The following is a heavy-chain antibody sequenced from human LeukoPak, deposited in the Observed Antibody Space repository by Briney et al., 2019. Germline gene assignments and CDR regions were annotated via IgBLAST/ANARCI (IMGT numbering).Heavy chain of an antibody. D-gene: IGHD3-22*01. Sequence: ASVKVSCKASGYIFTNYYMQWVRQAPGQGLEWVGLINPTGGSTTYAQKFQGGVTMTRDTSTTTVYMEVSSLRSEDTAVYYCARAGYDSSGYYSYWGQGTLVTVSS. V-gene: IGHV1-46*01. CDR1: GYIFTNYY. J-gene: IGHJ4*02. CDR2: INPTGGST. CDR3: ARAGYDSSGYYSY.